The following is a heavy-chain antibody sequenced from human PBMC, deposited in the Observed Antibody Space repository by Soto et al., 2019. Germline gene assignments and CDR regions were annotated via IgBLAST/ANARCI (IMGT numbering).Heavy chain of an antibody. Sequence: PSETLSLTCTVSGGSISSYYWSWIRQPAGKGLEWIGRIYTSGSTNYNPSLKSRVTMSVDTSKNQFSLKLSSVTAADTAVYYCARDYRAARPTFGYYYYGMDVWGQGTTVTVSS. CDR2: IYTSGST. D-gene: IGHD6-6*01. CDR3: ARDYRAARPTFGYYYYGMDV. J-gene: IGHJ6*02. CDR1: GGSISSYY. V-gene: IGHV4-4*07.